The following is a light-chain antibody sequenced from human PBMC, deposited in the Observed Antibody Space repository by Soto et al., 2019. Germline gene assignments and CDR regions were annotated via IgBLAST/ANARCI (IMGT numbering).Light chain of an antibody. CDR3: QQYGSSPWT. J-gene: IGKJ1*01. V-gene: IGKV3-20*01. CDR2: GAS. CDR1: QDISNR. Sequence: IVMTQSPATLSASLGERDTLSCRASQDISNRLGWYQQKPGQAPRLLIYGASSRATGIPDRFSGSGSGTDFTLTIRRLEPEDFAVYYCQQYGSSPWTFGQGTKVDI.